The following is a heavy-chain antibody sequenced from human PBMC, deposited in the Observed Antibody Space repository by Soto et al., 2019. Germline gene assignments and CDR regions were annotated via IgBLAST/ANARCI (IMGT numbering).Heavy chain of an antibody. V-gene: IGHV3-23*01. CDR2: ISGSGGST. J-gene: IGHJ3*02. CDR1: GFTFSNYA. D-gene: IGHD5-18*01. CDR3: AKAQEYSEDAFDI. Sequence: GGSLRLSCAASGFTFSNYAMSWVRQAPGKGLAWVSSISGSGGSTYYADSVKGRFTISRDNSKNTLYLQMNSLRAEDTAVYYCAKAQEYSEDAFDIWGQGTTVTVSS.